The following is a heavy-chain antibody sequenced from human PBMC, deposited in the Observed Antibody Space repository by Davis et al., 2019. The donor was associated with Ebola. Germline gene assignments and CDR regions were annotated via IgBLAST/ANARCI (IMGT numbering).Heavy chain of an antibody. CDR3: AREVRTVTYYYYGMDV. CDR2: INPNSGGT. D-gene: IGHD4-11*01. CDR1: GYTFTGYY. J-gene: IGHJ6*02. Sequence: ASVKVSCKASGYTFTGYYMHWVRQAPGQGLEWMGWINPNSGGTNYAQKFQGRVTMTRDTSISTAYMELSRLRSDDTAVYYCAREVRTVTYYYYGMDVWGQGTTVTVSS. V-gene: IGHV1-2*02.